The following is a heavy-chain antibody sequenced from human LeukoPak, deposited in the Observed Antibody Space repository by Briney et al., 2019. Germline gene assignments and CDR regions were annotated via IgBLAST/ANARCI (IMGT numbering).Heavy chain of an antibody. Sequence: SGTLSLTCTVSGGSISSGDYYWSWIRQPPGKGLEWIGDIYYSGSTYYNPSLKSRVTISVDTPKNQFSLKLSSVTAADTAVYYCARRNYYDSSGYQYYFDYWGQGTLVTVSS. CDR1: GGSISSGDYY. J-gene: IGHJ4*02. V-gene: IGHV4-30-4*01. D-gene: IGHD3-22*01. CDR2: IYYSGST. CDR3: ARRNYYDSSGYQYYFDY.